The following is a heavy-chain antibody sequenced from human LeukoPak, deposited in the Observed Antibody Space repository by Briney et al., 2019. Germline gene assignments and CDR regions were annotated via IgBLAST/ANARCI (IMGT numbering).Heavy chain of an antibody. CDR1: GFTFSTYW. CDR2: VDNDGSGT. D-gene: IGHD5-18*01. CDR3: ARSPRGYSYGEH. Sequence: PGGSLRLSCAASGFTFSTYWMHWVRQAPGKGLVWLSRVDNDGSGTSYADSVKGRFTISRDNGKNILFLQMDSLRAEDTAVYFCARSPRGYSYGEHWGQGTPVTVSS. V-gene: IGHV3-74*01. J-gene: IGHJ4*02.